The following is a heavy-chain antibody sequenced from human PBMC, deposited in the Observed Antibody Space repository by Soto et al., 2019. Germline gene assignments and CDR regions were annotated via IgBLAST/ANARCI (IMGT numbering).Heavy chain of an antibody. D-gene: IGHD3-3*01. Sequence: EVQLVESGGGLVQPGRSLRLSCAASGFTFDDYAMHWVRQAPGKGLEWVSGISWNSGSIGYADSVKGRFTISRDNAKNSLYLQMNSLRAEDTALYYGAKGLRFLEWLPTFDYWGQGTLVTVSS. CDR2: ISWNSGSI. V-gene: IGHV3-9*01. J-gene: IGHJ4*02. CDR1: GFTFDDYA. CDR3: AKGLRFLEWLPTFDY.